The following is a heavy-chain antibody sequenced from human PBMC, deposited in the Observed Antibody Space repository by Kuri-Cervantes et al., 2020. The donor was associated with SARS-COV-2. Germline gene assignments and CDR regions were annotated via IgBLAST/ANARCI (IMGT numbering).Heavy chain of an antibody. CDR1: GFTFSNAW. Sequence: GESLKISCAASGFTFSNAWMSWVRQAPGKGLEWVGRIKSKTDGGTTDYAAPVQGRFTISRDDSKNTLYLQMNSLKTEDTAVYYCARRVGRFLDPGWRITGDYYYYYMDVWGKGTTVTVSS. V-gene: IGHV3-15*01. J-gene: IGHJ6*03. D-gene: IGHD3-3*01. CDR3: ARRVGRFLDPGWRITGDYYYYYMDV. CDR2: IKSKTDGGTT.